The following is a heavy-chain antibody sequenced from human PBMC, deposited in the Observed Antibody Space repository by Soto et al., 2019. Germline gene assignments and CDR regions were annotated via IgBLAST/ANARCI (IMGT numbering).Heavy chain of an antibody. CDR2: IKQDGSEK. D-gene: IGHD2-2*01. Sequence: EVQLVESGGGLVQPGGSLRLSCAASGFTFIGYWMSWVRQAPGKGLEWVANIKQDGSEKYYVDSVKGRFTISRDNAKNSLYLQMNSLRAEDTAVYYCARGRGCSTGCHNFDYWGQGTLVTVSS. V-gene: IGHV3-7*01. J-gene: IGHJ4*02. CDR1: GFTFIGYW. CDR3: ARGRGCSTGCHNFDY.